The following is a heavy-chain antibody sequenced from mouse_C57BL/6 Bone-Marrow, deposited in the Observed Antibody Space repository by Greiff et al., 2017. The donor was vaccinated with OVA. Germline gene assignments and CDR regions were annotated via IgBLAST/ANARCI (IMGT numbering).Heavy chain of an antibody. CDR2: IHPNSGST. J-gene: IGHJ4*01. D-gene: IGHD1-1*01. Sequence: QVQLQQPGAELVKPGASVKLSCKASGYTFASYWMHWVKQRPGQGLEWIGMIHPNSGSTNYNEKFKSKATLTVDKSSRTAYMQLSSLTSEDSAVYYCARTLATVVARGYAMDYWGQGTSVTVSS. V-gene: IGHV1-64*01. CDR1: GYTFASYW. CDR3: ARTLATVVARGYAMDY.